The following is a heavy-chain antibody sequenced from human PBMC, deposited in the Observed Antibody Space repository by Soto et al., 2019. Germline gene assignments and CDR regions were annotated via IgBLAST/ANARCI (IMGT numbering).Heavy chain of an antibody. CDR1: GAALNSGNYY. CDR3: ARLRIATNNYKWFDP. Sequence: SETLSLTCSVSGAALNSGNYYWSWIRQVPGKGLEWIGHIYVTGAVDYNPSLRDRITISQDTSERQFSLNPRLVTAADTAVYYCARLRIATNNYKWFDPWGQGTLVTVSS. D-gene: IGHD2-21*01. V-gene: IGHV4-31*03. J-gene: IGHJ5*02. CDR2: IYVTGAV.